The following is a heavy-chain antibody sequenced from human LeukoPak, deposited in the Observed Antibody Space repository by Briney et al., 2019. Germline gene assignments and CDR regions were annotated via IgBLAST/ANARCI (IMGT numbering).Heavy chain of an antibody. CDR2: INPNSGGT. J-gene: IGHJ5*02. CDR3: ARSTSGLSGPEPRDWFDP. D-gene: IGHD1-26*01. Sequence: GASVKVSCKASGYTFTGYHMHWVRQAPGQGLEWMGWINPNSGGTNYAQKFQGRVTMTRDTSISTAYMELSRLRSDDTAVYYCARSTSGLSGPEPRDWFDPWGQGTLVTVSS. V-gene: IGHV1-2*02. CDR1: GYTFTGYH.